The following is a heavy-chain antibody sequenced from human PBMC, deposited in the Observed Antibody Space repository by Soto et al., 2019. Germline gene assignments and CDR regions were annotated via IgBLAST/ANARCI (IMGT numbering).Heavy chain of an antibody. CDR3: AKGGWGTVLDY. CDR2: ISGSDGTT. CDR1: GFTFSNYA. V-gene: IGHV3-23*01. Sequence: EVPLLESGGGLVQPGGSLRLSCAASGFTFSNYALTWVRQAPGKGLEWVSAISGSDGTTYYADSVKGRFTISRDNSMNTLNLQLDSLRGEDTAMYYCAKGGWGTVLDYWGQGTLVTVSS. D-gene: IGHD1-1*01. J-gene: IGHJ4*02.